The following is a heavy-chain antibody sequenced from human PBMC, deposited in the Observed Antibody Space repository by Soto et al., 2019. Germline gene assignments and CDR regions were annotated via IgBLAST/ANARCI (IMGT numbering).Heavy chain of an antibody. CDR3: AKIEMGWFAH. V-gene: IGHV3-23*01. Sequence: HPGGSLRLSCRGSGFSFFSYAMSWVRQAPGKGLEWVSTISGSGGHTYYADSVQGRFVVSRDNDKKTVYLHMSGLTGEDTAVYFCAKIEMGWFAHWGQGIQVTVSS. J-gene: IGHJ5*02. CDR1: GFSFFSYA. D-gene: IGHD2-8*01. CDR2: ISGSGGHT.